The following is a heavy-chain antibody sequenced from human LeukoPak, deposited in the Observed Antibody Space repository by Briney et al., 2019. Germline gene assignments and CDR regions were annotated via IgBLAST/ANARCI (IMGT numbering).Heavy chain of an antibody. Sequence: GESLKISCKGSGYSFTNYWIGWVRQMPGKGLEWMGIIYPSDSDTRYNPSFQGQVTISADMSTDTAYLQWSSLRASDTAMYYCARIAATWYGGSWGQGTLVFVSS. D-gene: IGHD2-15*01. CDR2: IYPSDSDT. J-gene: IGHJ4*02. CDR1: GYSFTNYW. V-gene: IGHV5-51*01. CDR3: ARIAATWYGGS.